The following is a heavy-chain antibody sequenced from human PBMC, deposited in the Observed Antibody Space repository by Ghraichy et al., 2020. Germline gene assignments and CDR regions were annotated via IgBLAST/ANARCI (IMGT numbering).Heavy chain of an antibody. CDR2: IYYSGST. Sequence: SETLSLTCTVSGGSISSYYWSWIRQPPGKGLEWIGYIYYSGSTNYNPSLKSRVTISVDTSKNQFSLKLSSVTAADTAVYYCARQDGASGSYYFDYWGQGTLVTVSS. CDR3: ARQDGASGSYYFDY. CDR1: GGSISSYY. D-gene: IGHD1-26*01. J-gene: IGHJ4*02. V-gene: IGHV4-59*01.